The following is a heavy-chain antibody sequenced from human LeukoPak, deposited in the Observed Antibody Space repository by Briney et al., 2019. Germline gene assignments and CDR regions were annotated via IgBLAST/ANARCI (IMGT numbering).Heavy chain of an antibody. J-gene: IGHJ6*02. D-gene: IGHD2-15*01. CDR3: ARGLLGGLQYYYYYGMDV. CDR1: GYTFTSYD. Sequence: GASVKVSCKASGYTFTSYDINWVRQATGQGLEWMGWMNPNSGNTGYAQKFQGRVTMTRNTSISTAYMELSSLRSEDTAVYYCARGLLGGLQYYYYYGMDVWGQGTTVTVSS. V-gene: IGHV1-8*01. CDR2: MNPNSGNT.